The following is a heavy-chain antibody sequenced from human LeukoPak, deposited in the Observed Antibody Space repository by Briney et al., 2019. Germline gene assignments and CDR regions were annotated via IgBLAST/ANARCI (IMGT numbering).Heavy chain of an antibody. V-gene: IGHV4-59*08. D-gene: IGHD6-13*01. Sequence: SETLSLTCTVSGGSISSYYWSWIRQPPGKGLEWIGYIYYSGSTNYNPSLKSRVTISVDTSKNQFSLKLSSVTAADTAVYYCARRSSSWYLGWFDPWGQGTLVTVSS. CDR2: IYYSGST. CDR1: GGSISSYY. J-gene: IGHJ5*02. CDR3: ARRSSSWYLGWFDP.